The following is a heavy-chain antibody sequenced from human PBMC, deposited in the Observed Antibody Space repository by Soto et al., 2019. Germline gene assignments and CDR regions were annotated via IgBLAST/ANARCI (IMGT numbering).Heavy chain of an antibody. Sequence: QVQLVQSGAEVKKPGSSVKVSCKASGGTFTSYAISWVRQAPGQGLEWMGGIIPIFGTANYAQKFQGRVTITADESTSTAYMELSSLRSEDTAVYYCARDHTPPSRYSSGWYDGWFDPWGQGTLVTVSS. CDR2: IIPIFGTA. J-gene: IGHJ5*02. V-gene: IGHV1-69*01. CDR1: GGTFTSYA. CDR3: ARDHTPPSRYSSGWYDGWFDP. D-gene: IGHD6-19*01.